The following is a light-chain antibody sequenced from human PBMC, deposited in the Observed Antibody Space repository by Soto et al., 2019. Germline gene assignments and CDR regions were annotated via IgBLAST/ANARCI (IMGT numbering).Light chain of an antibody. Sequence: DIVMTQSPLSLPVTPGEPASISCKASQSLLHSNGYNYLDWFLQKPGQSPQLLIFLGSNLASGVPDRFSGSGSGTDFTLKISRVEAEDVGVYYCMQALQTSWTFGQGTKVEI. CDR1: QSLLHSNGYNY. CDR3: MQALQTSWT. CDR2: LGS. J-gene: IGKJ1*01. V-gene: IGKV2-28*01.